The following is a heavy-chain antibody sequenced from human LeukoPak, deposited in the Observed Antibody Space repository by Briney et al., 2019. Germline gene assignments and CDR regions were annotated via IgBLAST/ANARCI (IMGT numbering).Heavy chain of an antibody. Sequence: SETLSLTCTVSGGSISSYYWSWIRQPPGKGLEWIGYIYYSGSTNYNPSLKSRVTISVDTSKNQFSLKLSSVTAADTAVYYCVRHARYFYWLSIWGQGTLVTVSS. V-gene: IGHV4-59*08. CDR3: VRHARYFYWLSI. D-gene: IGHD3-9*01. CDR2: IYYSGST. J-gene: IGHJ4*02. CDR1: GGSISSYY.